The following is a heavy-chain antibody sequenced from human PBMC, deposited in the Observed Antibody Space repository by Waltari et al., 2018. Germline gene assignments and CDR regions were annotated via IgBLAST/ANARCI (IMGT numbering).Heavy chain of an antibody. J-gene: IGHJ5*02. CDR3: ARDGISGGPFDP. Sequence: EVQLVESGGGLVKPGGSLRLSCAASGFTFSSYSMNWVRQAPGKGLEWVSSISSSSSYINYAESVKGRFTISRDNAKNSLYLQMNSLRAEDTAVYYCARDGISGGPFDPWGQGTLVTVSS. V-gene: IGHV3-21*01. CDR1: GFTFSSYS. D-gene: IGHD1-26*01. CDR2: ISSSSSYI.